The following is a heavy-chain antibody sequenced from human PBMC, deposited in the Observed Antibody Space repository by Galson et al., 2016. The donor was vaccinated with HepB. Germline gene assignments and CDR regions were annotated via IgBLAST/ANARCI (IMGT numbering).Heavy chain of an antibody. CDR2: VSGSGNIT. V-gene: IGHV3-23*01. D-gene: IGHD5-18*01. CDR1: GFTFSIYV. Sequence: SLRLSCAASGFTFSIYVMSWVRQAPGKGLEWVSTVSGSGNITYYADSVKGRFTISRDNSKNTLYLQMNSLRAEDTAVYYCAKDRLGLQLWFIFHYWGQGTLVTVSS. CDR3: AKDRLGLQLWFIFHY. J-gene: IGHJ4*02.